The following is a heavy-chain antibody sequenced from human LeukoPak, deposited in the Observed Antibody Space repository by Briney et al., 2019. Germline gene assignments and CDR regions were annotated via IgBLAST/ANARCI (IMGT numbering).Heavy chain of an antibody. J-gene: IGHJ4*02. V-gene: IGHV3-30-3*01. Sequence: GGSLRLSCAASGFTFSSYAMHWVRQAPGKGLEWVAVISYDGSNKYYADSLKGRFTISRDNSKNTLYLQMNSLRAEDTAVYYCARDQMYLAHFDYWGQGTLVTVSS. CDR2: ISYDGSNK. CDR3: ARDQMYLAHFDY. CDR1: GFTFSSYA. D-gene: IGHD2-15*01.